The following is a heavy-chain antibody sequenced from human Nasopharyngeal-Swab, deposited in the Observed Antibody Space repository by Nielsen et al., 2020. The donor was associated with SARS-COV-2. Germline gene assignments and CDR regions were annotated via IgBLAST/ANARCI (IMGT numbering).Heavy chain of an antibody. J-gene: IGHJ4*02. Sequence: SQTPSLTCAVYGGSFSGYYWSWIRQPPGKGLEWIGEINHSGSTNYNPSLKSRVTISVDTSKNQFSLKLSSVTAADTAVYYCARGSNGDRRTFDYWGQGTLVTVSS. CDR3: ARGSNGDRRTFDY. CDR1: GGSFSGYY. CDR2: INHSGST. D-gene: IGHD4-17*01. V-gene: IGHV4-34*01.